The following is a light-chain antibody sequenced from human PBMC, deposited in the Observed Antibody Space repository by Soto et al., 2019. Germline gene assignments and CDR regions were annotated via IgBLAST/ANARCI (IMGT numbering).Light chain of an antibody. V-gene: IGLV2-8*01. J-gene: IGLJ2*01. Sequence: QSALTQPPSASGSPGQSVTISCTGTSSDVGGYNYVSWYRQHPGKAPQLIIYDVNKRPSGVPDRFSGSKSGNTASLTVSGLQADDEADYFCNSYGGTNNYVVFGGGTKLTVL. CDR3: NSYGGTNNYVV. CDR2: DVN. CDR1: SSDVGGYNY.